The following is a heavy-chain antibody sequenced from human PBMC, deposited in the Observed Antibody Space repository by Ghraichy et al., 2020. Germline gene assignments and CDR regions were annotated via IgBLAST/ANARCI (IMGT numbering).Heavy chain of an antibody. CDR1: GFIFSENA. CDR2: ISANGGSA. V-gene: IGHV3-23*01. J-gene: IGHJ4*02. CDR3: AKALTGVPH. D-gene: IGHD3-9*01. Sequence: LSLTCAASGFIFSENAMSWVRQAPGKGLEWVAGISANGGSANYADSAKGRFTISSDNSKNTLFLQMNGLRPGDTALYYCAKALTGVPHWDQGTLVTVSS.